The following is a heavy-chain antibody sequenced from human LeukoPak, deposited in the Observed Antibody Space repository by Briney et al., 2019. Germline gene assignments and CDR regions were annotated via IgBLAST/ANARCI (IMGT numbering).Heavy chain of an antibody. CDR3: ASDFGGHDDF. V-gene: IGHV3-74*01. J-gene: IGHJ4*02. Sequence: PGGSLRLSCAASGFTFSRYWMHWVRQAPGKGLVWVSRMNTGGSRTDYADSVKGRFTISRDNAKNTLYLQMNSLGVEDTAVYSCASDFGGHDDFWGQGILVTVSS. CDR1: GFTFSRYW. CDR2: MNTGGSRT. D-gene: IGHD4-23*01.